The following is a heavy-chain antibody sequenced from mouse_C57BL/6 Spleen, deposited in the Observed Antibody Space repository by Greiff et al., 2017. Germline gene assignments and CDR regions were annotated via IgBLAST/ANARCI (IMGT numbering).Heavy chain of an antibody. CDR1: GFTFSSYA. J-gene: IGHJ3*01. D-gene: IGHD2-14*01. CDR2: ISDGGSDT. V-gene: IGHV5-4*01. Sequence: EVHLVESGGGLVKPGGSLKLSCAASGFTFSSYAMSWVRQTPEKRLEWVATISDGGSDTYYPENVKGRFTISRDNAKNNLYLQMSHLKSEDTAMYYCARAYRGFAYWGQGTLVTVSA. CDR3: ARAYRGFAY.